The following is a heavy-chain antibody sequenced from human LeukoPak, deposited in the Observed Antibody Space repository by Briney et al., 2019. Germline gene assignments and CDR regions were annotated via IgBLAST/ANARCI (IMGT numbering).Heavy chain of an antibody. V-gene: IGHV3-30*02. D-gene: IGHD3-10*01. J-gene: IGHJ4*02. CDR3: AKDSLWFGELLGSILLDY. Sequence: PGGSLRLSCAASGFTFSSYGMHWVRQAPGKGLEWVAFIRYDGSNKYYADSVKGRFTISRDNSKNTLYLQMNSLRAEDTAVYYCAKDSLWFGELLGSILLDYWGQGTLVTVSS. CDR1: GFTFSSYG. CDR2: IRYDGSNK.